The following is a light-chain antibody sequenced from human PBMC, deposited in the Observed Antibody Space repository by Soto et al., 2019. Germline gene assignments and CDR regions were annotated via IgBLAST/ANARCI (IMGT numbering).Light chain of an antibody. J-gene: IGKJ3*01. CDR3: QQYETYSGT. V-gene: IGKV1-5*03. Sequence: DIQMTQSPSTLSASVGDRVTITCRASQIINTWLAWYQQKPGKAPKLLIYRASNLVSGVPSRFSGSGSGTEFTLTIRSLQPDDFSIYYCQQYETYSGTFGPGTKVDL. CDR1: QIINTW. CDR2: RAS.